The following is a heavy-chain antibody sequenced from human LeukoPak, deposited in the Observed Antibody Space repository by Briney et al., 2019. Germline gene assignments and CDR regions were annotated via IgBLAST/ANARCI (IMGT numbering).Heavy chain of an antibody. V-gene: IGHV3-53*01. CDR2: RYSGGST. CDR1: GFTFSSSA. Sequence: PGGSLRLSCAASGFTFSSSAMSWVRQAPGKGLEWVSVRYSGGSTYYADSVKGRFTISRDNSKNTLYLQMDSLRAEDTAVYYCARETTVTHPYYFDLWGRGTLVTVSS. D-gene: IGHD4-17*01. CDR3: ARETTVTHPYYFDL. J-gene: IGHJ2*01.